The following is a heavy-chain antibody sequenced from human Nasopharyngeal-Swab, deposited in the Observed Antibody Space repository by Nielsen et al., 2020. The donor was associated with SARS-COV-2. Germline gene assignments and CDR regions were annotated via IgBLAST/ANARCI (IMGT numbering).Heavy chain of an antibody. J-gene: IGHJ4*02. CDR3: AKDLTGYYAPLDQ. D-gene: IGHD3-9*01. CDR2: VNGNGADT. V-gene: IGHV3-23*01. Sequence: GSLSLSCEASGFIYDRYALNWVRQALGKWLEWVSAVNGNGADTYYADSVKGRFTISRDNFKTTIYLHMNSLRAEDTAVYYCAKDLTGYYAPLDQWGQGTLVTVSS. CDR1: GFIYDRYA.